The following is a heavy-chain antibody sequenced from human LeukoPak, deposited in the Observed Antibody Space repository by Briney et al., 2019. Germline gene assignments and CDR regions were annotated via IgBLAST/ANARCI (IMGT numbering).Heavy chain of an antibody. CDR3: ARELKGDHPVGAFDI. CDR2: IIPSFGTG. V-gene: IGHV1-69*06. Sequence: SVKVSFKGFGATFSTFGINWVRQAPGQGLEWMGGIIPSFGTGKYAQKFQGRGMLSADISTSTDYMELSSLRSEDTAVYYCARELKGDHPVGAFDIWGQGTMVTVSS. CDR1: GATFSTFG. J-gene: IGHJ3*02. D-gene: IGHD3-16*01.